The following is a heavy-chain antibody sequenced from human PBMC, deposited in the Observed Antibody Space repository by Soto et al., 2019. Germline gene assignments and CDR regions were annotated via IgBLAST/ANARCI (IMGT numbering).Heavy chain of an antibody. J-gene: IGHJ3*02. D-gene: IGHD3-22*01. CDR1: GGSISSIHS. CDR2: IYHSGST. CDR3: ARSGDSSGYYYWGRAGVAFDI. Sequence: SETLSLTSAVSGGSISSIHSWRRVRQPAGRGLEWIGEIYHSGSTNYNPSLKSRVTISVDKSKNQFSLKLSSVTAADTAVYYCARSGDSSGYYYWGRAGVAFDIWGQGTMVT. V-gene: IGHV4-4*02.